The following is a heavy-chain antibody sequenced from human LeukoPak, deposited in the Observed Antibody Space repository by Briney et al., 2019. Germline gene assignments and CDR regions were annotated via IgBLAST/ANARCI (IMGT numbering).Heavy chain of an antibody. CDR1: GFTFTTYW. Sequence: GGSLRLSCAASGFTFTTYWMSWIRQLPGKGLEWVANTNQDGTEKYYVDSVKGRFTISRDNAKNSLDLQMNSLRVEDTGIYYCVKVAKYYYGSETYYFFEHWGQGTPVTATS. D-gene: IGHD3-10*01. V-gene: IGHV3-7*01. CDR3: VKVAKYYYGSETYYFFEH. J-gene: IGHJ4*02. CDR2: TNQDGTEK.